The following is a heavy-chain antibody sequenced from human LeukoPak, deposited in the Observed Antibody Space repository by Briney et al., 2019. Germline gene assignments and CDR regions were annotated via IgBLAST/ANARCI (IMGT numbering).Heavy chain of an antibody. Sequence: ASVKVSCKASGYTFTSYYMHWVRQAPGQGLEWMGWINPNSGGTNYAQKFQGRVTMTRDTSISTAYMEMSRLRSDDTAVYYCARALGYCSGGSCYQWSYYFDYWGQGTLVTVSS. V-gene: IGHV1-2*02. CDR3: ARALGYCSGGSCYQWSYYFDY. J-gene: IGHJ4*02. CDR1: GYTFTSYY. CDR2: INPNSGGT. D-gene: IGHD2-15*01.